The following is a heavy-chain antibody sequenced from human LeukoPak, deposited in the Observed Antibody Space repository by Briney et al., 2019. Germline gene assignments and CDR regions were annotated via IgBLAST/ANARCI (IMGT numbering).Heavy chain of an antibody. Sequence: PGGSLRLSCAASAFIFSSYGMHWVRQAPGKGLEWVAFIRFDGGDEYYADSMKGRFTISRDNSKNTLYLQMNSLRAEDTAVYYCARDGVYCSSTSCPPYYYYYMDVWGKGTTVTVSS. J-gene: IGHJ6*03. CDR3: ARDGVYCSSTSCPPYYYYYMDV. CDR1: AFIFSSYG. V-gene: IGHV3-30*02. CDR2: IRFDGGDE. D-gene: IGHD2-2*01.